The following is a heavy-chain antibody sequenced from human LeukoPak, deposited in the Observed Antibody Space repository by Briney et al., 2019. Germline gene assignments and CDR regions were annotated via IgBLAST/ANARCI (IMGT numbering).Heavy chain of an antibody. CDR2: MNANSGGT. V-gene: IGHV1-2*02. CDR1: GYTFTGYY. D-gene: IGHD3-10*01. J-gene: IGHJ3*02. CDR3: ARDGSGSPYGAFDI. Sequence: ASVKVSCKASGYTFTGYYMHWVRQAPGQGLEWMGWMNANSGGTNYAQKFQGRVTMTRDTSISTAYMELSRLTSDDTAVYYCARDGSGSPYGAFDIWGQGTMVTVSS.